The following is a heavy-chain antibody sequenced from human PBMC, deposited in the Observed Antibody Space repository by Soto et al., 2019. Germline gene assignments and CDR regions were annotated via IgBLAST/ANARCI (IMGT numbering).Heavy chain of an antibody. CDR1: GYSFATHW. CDR2: IYPGDSDA. J-gene: IGHJ4*02. CDR3: ARSQFDYIWGTSGYFDS. D-gene: IGHD3-16*01. V-gene: IGHV5-51*01. Sequence: LKISCKGSGYSFATHWVGWVRQMPGKGLEWMGIIYPGDSDARYSPSFQGQVTISADESITTAYLQWTSLKASDTAMYYCARSQFDYIWGTSGYFDSWGQGTLVTVSS.